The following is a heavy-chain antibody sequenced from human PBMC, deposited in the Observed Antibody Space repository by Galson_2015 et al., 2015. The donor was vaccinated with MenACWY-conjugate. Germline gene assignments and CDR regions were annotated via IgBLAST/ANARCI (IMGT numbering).Heavy chain of an antibody. CDR2: INPSGGST. V-gene: IGHV1-46*01. J-gene: IGHJ4*02. CDR3: ARDFRIQLCLFDY. Sequence: SVKVSCKASGYTFTSYYMHWVRQAPGQGLEWVGIINPSGGSTSYAQKFQGRVTMTRDTSTSTVYMELSSLRSEDTAVYYCARDFRIQLCLFDYWGQGTLVTVSS. D-gene: IGHD5-18*01. CDR1: GYTFTSYY.